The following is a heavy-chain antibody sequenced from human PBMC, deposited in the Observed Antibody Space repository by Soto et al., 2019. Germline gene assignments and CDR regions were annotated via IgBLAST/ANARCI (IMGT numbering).Heavy chain of an antibody. CDR3: ASLYDSSGYGYFDY. Sequence: GESLKISCKGSGYTFTSNWIGWVRQMPGKGLEWMGIIYPGDSETRYSPSFQGQVTISADKSINTAYLQWSSLKASDTAIYYCASLYDSSGYGYFDYWGQGTLVTVSS. CDR2: IYPGDSET. D-gene: IGHD3-22*01. V-gene: IGHV5-51*01. J-gene: IGHJ4*02. CDR1: GYTFTSNW.